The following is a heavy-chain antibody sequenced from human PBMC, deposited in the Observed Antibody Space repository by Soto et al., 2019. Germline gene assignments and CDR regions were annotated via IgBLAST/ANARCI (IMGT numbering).Heavy chain of an antibody. V-gene: IGHV4-59*01. Sequence: QVQLQESGPGLVKPSETLSLTCTVSGGSISSYYWSWIRQPPGKGLEWIGYIYYSGSTNYNPSLKSRVTISVDTSKNHFSLKLSSVTAADTAVYYCARTQLERHYYMDVWGKGTTVTVSS. CDR2: IYYSGST. D-gene: IGHD1-1*01. CDR3: ARTQLERHYYMDV. J-gene: IGHJ6*03. CDR1: GGSISSYY.